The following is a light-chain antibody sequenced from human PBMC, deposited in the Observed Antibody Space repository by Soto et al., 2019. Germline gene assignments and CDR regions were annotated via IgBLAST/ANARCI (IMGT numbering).Light chain of an antibody. CDR2: DAS. J-gene: IGKJ1*01. CDR1: QSVSSY. V-gene: IGKV3-11*01. Sequence: EIVLTQSPATLSLSPGERATLSCRASQSVSSYLAWYQQKPGQAPRLLIYDASNRATGIPARFSGSGSWTDFPLTISSLEPEDFEVYYCQRRSNWPLTFGQGTLVEMK. CDR3: QRRSNWPLT.